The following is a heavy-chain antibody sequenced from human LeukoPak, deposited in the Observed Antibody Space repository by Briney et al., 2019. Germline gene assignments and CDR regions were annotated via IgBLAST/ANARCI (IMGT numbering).Heavy chain of an antibody. CDR2: ISGSGGST. CDR3: ARDLAGSIDY. Sequence: GGSLRLSCAASGFTFSSYAMSWVRLAPGKGLEWVSAISGSGGSTYYADSVKGRFTISRDNAKNTLYLEMNSLRAEDTAVYYCARDLAGSIDYWGQGTLVTVSS. CDR1: GFTFSSYA. D-gene: IGHD6-19*01. J-gene: IGHJ4*02. V-gene: IGHV3-23*01.